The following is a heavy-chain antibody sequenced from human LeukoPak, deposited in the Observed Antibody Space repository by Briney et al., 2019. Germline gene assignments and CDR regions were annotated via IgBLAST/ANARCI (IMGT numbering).Heavy chain of an antibody. CDR3: ATHTISGVVTYAFQM. CDR1: GYSGIELN. J-gene: IGHJ3*02. V-gene: IGHV1-24*01. CDR2: FDREDGGT. D-gene: IGHD3-3*01. Sequence: ASVTVSCTVSGYSGIELNMHWVRQAPGKGLEWMGGFDREDGGTIYARKFQGRVTMTEDTSTDTAYMELSSLTSEDTAVYYCATHTISGVVTYAFQMWGRGTLVTVSS.